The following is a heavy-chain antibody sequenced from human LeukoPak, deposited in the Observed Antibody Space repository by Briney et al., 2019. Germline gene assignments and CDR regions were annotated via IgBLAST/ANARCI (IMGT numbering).Heavy chain of an antibody. CDR1: GYTFTIYG. J-gene: IGHJ4*02. CDR2: ISAYNGNT. D-gene: IGHD3-9*01. CDR3: AREENDILTGYPCFDY. V-gene: IGHV1-18*01. Sequence: ASVTDSFKATGYTFTIYGISWVRQAPGQGLERMGWISAYNGNTNYAQKLQGRVTMTTDTSTSTAYMELRSLRSDDTAVYYCAREENDILTGYPCFDYWGQGTLVTVSS.